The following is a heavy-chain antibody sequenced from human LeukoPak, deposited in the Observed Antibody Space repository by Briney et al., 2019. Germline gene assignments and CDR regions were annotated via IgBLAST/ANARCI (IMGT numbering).Heavy chain of an antibody. J-gene: IGHJ3*02. CDR1: GFTFSSYG. CDR3: ARSMVQLAITDGFHI. Sequence: PGGSLRLSCAASGFTFSSYGMHWVRQAPGKGLEWVAVISYDGSNKYYADSVKGRFTISRDNSKNTLYLQMNSLRAEDTAVYYCARSMVQLAITDGFHIWGQGTTVTVSS. D-gene: IGHD3-10*01. CDR2: ISYDGSNK. V-gene: IGHV3-30*03.